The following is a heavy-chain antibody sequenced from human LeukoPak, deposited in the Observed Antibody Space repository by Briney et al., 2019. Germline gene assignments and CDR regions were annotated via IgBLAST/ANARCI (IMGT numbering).Heavy chain of an antibody. J-gene: IGHJ6*03. CDR3: ARVNSEYYYYYYYMDV. CDR2: IYYSGST. V-gene: IGHV4-39*07. Sequence: SETLSLTCTVSGGSISSSSYYWGWIRQPPGKGLEWIGSIYYSGSTYYNPSLKSRVTISVDTSKNQFSLKLSSVTAADTAVYYCARVNSEYYYYYYYMDVWGKGTTVTVSS. CDR1: GGSISSSSYY. D-gene: IGHD2/OR15-2a*01.